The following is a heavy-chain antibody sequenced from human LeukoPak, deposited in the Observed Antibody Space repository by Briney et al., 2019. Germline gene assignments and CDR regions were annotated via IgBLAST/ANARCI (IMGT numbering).Heavy chain of an antibody. CDR3: AKTALPLVQLEGIDY. D-gene: IGHD1-1*01. J-gene: IGHJ4*02. CDR2: IRYDGSNK. CDR1: GFTFSSYG. Sequence: GGSLRLSCAASGFTFSSYGMHWVRQAPGKGLEWVAFIRYDGSNKYYADSVKGRFTISRDNSKNTLYLQMNSLRAEDTAVYYCAKTALPLVQLEGIDYWGQGTLVTVSS. V-gene: IGHV3-30*02.